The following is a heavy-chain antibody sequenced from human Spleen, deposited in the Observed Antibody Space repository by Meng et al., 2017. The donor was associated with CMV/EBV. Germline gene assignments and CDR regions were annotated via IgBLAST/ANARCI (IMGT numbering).Heavy chain of an antibody. D-gene: IGHD5-24*01. Sequence: ASVKVSCKASGYTFTGYYMHWVRQAPGQGLEWMGWIIPNSGGTNSAQKFQGRVTLTRDTSISTAYMELSRLRSDDTAVYYCATRRDGYNQPDYWGQGTLVTVSS. CDR3: ATRRDGYNQPDY. CDR1: GYTFTGYY. J-gene: IGHJ4*02. V-gene: IGHV1-2*02. CDR2: IIPNSGGT.